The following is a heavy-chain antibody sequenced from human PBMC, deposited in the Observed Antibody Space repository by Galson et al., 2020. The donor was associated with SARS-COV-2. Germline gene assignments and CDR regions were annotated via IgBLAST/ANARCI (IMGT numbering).Heavy chain of an antibody. CDR2: INWNGGST. Sequence: GESLKISCAASGFTFDDYGMSWVRQAPGKGLEWVSGINWNGGSTGYADSVKGRFTISRDDAKNSLYLQMNSLRAEDTALYHFAPVHYYGSGSYFLFDYWGQGTLVTVSS. CDR3: APVHYYGSGSYFLFDY. V-gene: IGHV3-20*01. D-gene: IGHD3-10*01. J-gene: IGHJ4*02. CDR1: GFTFDDYG.